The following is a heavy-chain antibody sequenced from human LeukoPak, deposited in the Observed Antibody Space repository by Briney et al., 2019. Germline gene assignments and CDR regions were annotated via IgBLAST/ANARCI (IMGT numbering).Heavy chain of an antibody. CDR2: ISGSGENT. CDR3: AIDYGSGSYSDY. CDR1: GFTFSKYA. D-gene: IGHD3-10*01. Sequence: GGSLRLSCAASGFTFSKYAMTWVRQAPGKGLEWVSVISGSGENTDYADSVKGRFIISRDNSKNTLFLQMNSLRAEDTAVYYCAIDYGSGSYSDYWGQGTQVTVSS. V-gene: IGHV3-23*01. J-gene: IGHJ4*02.